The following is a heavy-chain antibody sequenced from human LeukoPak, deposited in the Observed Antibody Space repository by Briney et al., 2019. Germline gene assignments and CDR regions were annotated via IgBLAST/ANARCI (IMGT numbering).Heavy chain of an antibody. D-gene: IGHD3-22*01. V-gene: IGHV3-48*01. Sequence: GGSLRLSCAASGFTFSSYSMNWVRQAPGKGLEWVSYISSSSSTIYYADSVKGRFTISGDNAKNSLYLQMNSLRAEDTAVYYCARVFYYDSSGYYGFGYWGQGTLVTVSS. CDR3: ARVFYYDSSGYYGFGY. CDR2: ISSSSSTI. J-gene: IGHJ4*02. CDR1: GFTFSSYS.